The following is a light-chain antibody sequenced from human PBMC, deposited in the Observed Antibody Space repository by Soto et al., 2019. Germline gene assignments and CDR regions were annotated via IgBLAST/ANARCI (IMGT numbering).Light chain of an antibody. Sequence: QSALTQPASVSGSPGQSITISCTGASSDIGRYDYVSWYQHHPGKAPKLMIFAVSHRPSGVTDRFSGSKSGNTASLTISGLQADDEADYYCSSYTSSSTSFYVFGAGTKSPS. V-gene: IGLV2-14*03. CDR2: AVS. J-gene: IGLJ1*01. CDR3: SSYTSSSTSFYV. CDR1: SSDIGRYDY.